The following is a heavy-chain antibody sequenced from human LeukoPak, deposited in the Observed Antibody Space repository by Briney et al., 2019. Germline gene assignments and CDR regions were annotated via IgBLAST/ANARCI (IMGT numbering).Heavy chain of an antibody. V-gene: IGHV3-23*01. CDR1: GFTFSNYA. D-gene: IGHD2-8*02. CDR2: ISGSGGST. J-gene: IGHJ4*02. Sequence: GGSLRLSCTASGFTFSNYAMSWVRQAPGKGLNWVSFISGSGGSTSYADSVKGRFTISRDNSKNTLFLQMNSLRAEDTAIYYCATYRQVLLPFESWGQGTLVTVSS. CDR3: ATYRQVLLPFES.